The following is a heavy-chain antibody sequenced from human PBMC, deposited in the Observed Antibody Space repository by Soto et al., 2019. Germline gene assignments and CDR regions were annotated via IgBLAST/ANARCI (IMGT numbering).Heavy chain of an antibody. CDR3: ARELISYGSGSYPYYFDY. D-gene: IGHD3-10*01. V-gene: IGHV3-21*01. Sequence: EVQLVESGGGLVKPGGSLRLSCAASGFTFSSYSMNWVRQAQGKGLEWVSSISSSSSYIYYADSVKGRFTISRDNAKNSLYLQMNSLRAEDTAVYYCARELISYGSGSYPYYFDYWGQGTLVTVSS. CDR2: ISSSSSYI. J-gene: IGHJ4*02. CDR1: GFTFSSYS.